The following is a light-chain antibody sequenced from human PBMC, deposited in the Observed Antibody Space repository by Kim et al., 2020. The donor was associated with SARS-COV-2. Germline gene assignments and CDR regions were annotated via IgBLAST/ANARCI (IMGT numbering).Light chain of an antibody. CDR1: TSKIGSNS. V-gene: IGLV1-44*01. CDR3: AAWDDKLNGPV. CDR2: GNN. J-gene: IGLJ2*01. Sequence: GQRFILTCFGSTSKIGSNSVNWYLQVPGTAPRLLIFGNNQRPSGVPDRFSGSKSATSASLAISGLQSEDEADYYCAAWDDKLNGPVFGGGTQLTVL.